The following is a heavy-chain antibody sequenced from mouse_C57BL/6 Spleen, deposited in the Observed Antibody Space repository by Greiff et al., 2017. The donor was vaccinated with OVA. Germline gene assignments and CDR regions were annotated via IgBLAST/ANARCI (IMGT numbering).Heavy chain of an antibody. CDR1: GYTFTDYS. V-gene: IGHV1-84*01. D-gene: IGHD1-1*01. CDR3: TRYGGKYFDY. Sequence: QVQLQQSGPELVKPGASVKISCKASGYTFTDYSINWVQQRPGKGLEWIGWIYPGSGNTKYNETFKGKATLPVDPSSSTAYLQISSQTSEDSAVYVCTRYGGKYFDYGGQGTTLTVSS. J-gene: IGHJ2*01. CDR2: IYPGSGNT.